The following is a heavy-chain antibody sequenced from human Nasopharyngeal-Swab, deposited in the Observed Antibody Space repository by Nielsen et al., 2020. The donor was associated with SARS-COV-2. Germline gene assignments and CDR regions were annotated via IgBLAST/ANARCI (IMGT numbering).Heavy chain of an antibody. J-gene: IGHJ3*02. CDR3: AKVYSGMGFGIPGPFDT. CDR2: ISWNSGSI. Sequence: GGSLRLSCAASGFTFDDYAMHWVRQAPGKGLEWVSGISWNSGSIGYADSVKGRFTISRDNAKNSLYLQTNSLRAEDTALYYCAKVYSGMGFGIPGPFDTWGQGTMVTVSS. CDR1: GFTFDDYA. V-gene: IGHV3-9*01. D-gene: IGHD3-10*01.